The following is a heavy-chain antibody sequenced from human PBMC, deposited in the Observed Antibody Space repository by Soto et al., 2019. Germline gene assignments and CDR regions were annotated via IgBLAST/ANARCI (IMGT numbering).Heavy chain of an antibody. CDR2: IYSGGYT. D-gene: IGHD3-10*01. Sequence: EVQLVESGGGLIQPGGSLRLSCAVSGFTVSNNYMSWVRQAPGKGLEGVSVIYSGGYTAYGDSVKGRFTISRDNSKNTLYLKMKTRRAAHRAVFSGGAHPGGGGYWGQGTLVTVSS. J-gene: IGHJ4*02. V-gene: IGHV3-53*01. CDR1: GFTVSNNY. CDR3: GAHPGGGGY.